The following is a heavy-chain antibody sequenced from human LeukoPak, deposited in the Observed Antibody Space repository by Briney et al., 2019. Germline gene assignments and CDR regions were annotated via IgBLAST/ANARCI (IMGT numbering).Heavy chain of an antibody. CDR2: ISAYNGNT. CDR3: ARDYCSGGSCFGRRFDP. D-gene: IGHD2-15*01. J-gene: IGHJ5*02. V-gene: IGHV1-18*01. Sequence: ASVTVSCKASGYTFTSYGISWVRQAPGQGLEWMGWISAYNGNTNYAQKLQGRVTMTTDTSTSTAYMELRSLRSDDTAVYYCARDYCSGGSCFGRRFDPWGQGTLVTVSS. CDR1: GYTFTSYG.